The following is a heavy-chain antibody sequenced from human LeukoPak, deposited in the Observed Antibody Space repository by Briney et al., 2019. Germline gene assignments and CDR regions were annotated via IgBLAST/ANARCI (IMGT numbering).Heavy chain of an antibody. D-gene: IGHD5-24*01. CDR1: GFTFSSYG. CDR3: AKSPGPMPASTIYYFDY. V-gene: IGHV3-33*06. J-gene: IGHJ4*02. Sequence: GGSLRLSCAASGFTFSSYGMHWVRQAPGKGLEWVAVIWYDGSNKYYADSVKGRFTISRDNSKNTLYLQMNNLRAEDTAVYYCAKSPGPMPASTIYYFDYWGQGALVTVSA. CDR2: IWYDGSNK.